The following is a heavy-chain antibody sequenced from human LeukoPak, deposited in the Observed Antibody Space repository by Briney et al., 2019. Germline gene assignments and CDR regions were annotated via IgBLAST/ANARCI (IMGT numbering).Heavy chain of an antibody. J-gene: IGHJ4*02. D-gene: IGHD2-15*01. CDR3: AIDLCSGNICYYY. CDR2: IYQDGSEK. Sequence: PGGSLRLSCAASGFSFSVFWMSWVRQAPGKGLEWVANIYQDGSEKNYVDSVKGRFTISRDSAKNSLYLQMNSLRAEDAAVYYCAIDLCSGNICYYYCGQGTLVTVSS. V-gene: IGHV3-7*01. CDR1: GFSFSVFW.